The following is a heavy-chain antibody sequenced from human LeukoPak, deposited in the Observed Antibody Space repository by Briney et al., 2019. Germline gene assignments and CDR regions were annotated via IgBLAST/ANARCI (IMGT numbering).Heavy chain of an antibody. CDR3: ARGMGFQLWSY. V-gene: IGHV1-18*04. Sequence: ASVKVSCKASGNTFTGYYMHWVRQAPGQGLEWMGWISAYNGSTNYAQKLQGRVTMTTDTSTSTAYMELRSLRSDDTAVYYCARGMGFQLWSYWGQGTLVTVSS. CDR1: GNTFTGYY. D-gene: IGHD5-18*01. J-gene: IGHJ4*02. CDR2: ISAYNGST.